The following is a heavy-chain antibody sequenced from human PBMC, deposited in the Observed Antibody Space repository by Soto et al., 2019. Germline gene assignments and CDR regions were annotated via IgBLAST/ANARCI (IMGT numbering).Heavy chain of an antibody. V-gene: IGHV4-59*01. D-gene: IGHD3-10*01. CDR1: GGAISTYY. CDR3: ARSYGSGSYYDYYYGMDV. CDR2: IYHGGSS. Sequence: SETLSLTCSVSGGAISTYYWSWIRQFPGQGLEWIGYIYHGGSSQYNPSLTSRVTISVDTSKNQLSLRLSSVTAADTAVYYCARSYGSGSYYDYYYGMDVWGQGTTVTVSS. J-gene: IGHJ6*02.